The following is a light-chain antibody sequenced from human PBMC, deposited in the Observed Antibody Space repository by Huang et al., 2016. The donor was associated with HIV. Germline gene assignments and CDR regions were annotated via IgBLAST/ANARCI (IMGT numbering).Light chain of an antibody. CDR3: QQYYRWPYT. J-gene: IGKJ2*01. Sequence: EIVMTQSPATLSVSPGEGVTLSCTAGQSISNRLFWYQEKHGQSPRRLIYCASAKATGVPARFSGSGSGTEFTLTITSLQSEDFAVYYCQQYYRWPYTFGQGTKLDIK. CDR1: QSISNR. V-gene: IGKV3-15*01. CDR2: CAS.